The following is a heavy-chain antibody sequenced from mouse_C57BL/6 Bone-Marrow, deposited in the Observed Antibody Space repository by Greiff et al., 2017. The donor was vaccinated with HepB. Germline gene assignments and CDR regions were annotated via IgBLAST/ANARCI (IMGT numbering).Heavy chain of an antibody. CDR3: TTRTHYYGSSAWFAY. J-gene: IGHJ3*01. CDR2: LDPENGDT. CDR1: GFNIKDDY. V-gene: IGHV14-4*01. Sequence: VQLQQSGAELVRPGASVKLSCTASGFNIKDDYMHWVKQRPEQGLEWIGWLDPENGDTEYASKFQGKATITADTSSNTAYLQLSSLTSEDTAVYYCTTRTHYYGSSAWFAYWGQGTLVTVSA. D-gene: IGHD1-1*01.